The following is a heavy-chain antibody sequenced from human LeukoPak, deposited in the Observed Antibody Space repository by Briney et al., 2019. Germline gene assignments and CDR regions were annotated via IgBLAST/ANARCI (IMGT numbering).Heavy chain of an antibody. CDR2: INHSGST. CDR1: GGSFSGYY. D-gene: IGHD2-2*02. V-gene: IGHV4-34*01. J-gene: IGHJ4*02. Sequence: PSETLSLTCAVYGGSFSGYYWSWIRQPPGKRLEWIGEINHSGSTNYNPSLKSRVTISVDTSKNQFSLKLSSVTAADTAVYYCARWVGYCSSTSCYMDYWGQGTLVTVSS. CDR3: ARWVGYCSSTSCYMDY.